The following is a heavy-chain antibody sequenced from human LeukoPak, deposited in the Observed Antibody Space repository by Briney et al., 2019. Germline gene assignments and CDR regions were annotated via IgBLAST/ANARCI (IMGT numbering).Heavy chain of an antibody. CDR3: ARDADGPGSLIDY. Sequence: SGGSLRLSCAASGFTFSNYWMQWVRQAPGKGLEWVSRITSDASSTSYADSVNGRFTISRDNGKNTLYLQITSLRAEDTAVYYCARDADGPGSLIDYWGRGTLVTVSS. D-gene: IGHD2-8*01. J-gene: IGHJ4*02. CDR2: ITSDASST. CDR1: GFTFSNYW. V-gene: IGHV3-74*01.